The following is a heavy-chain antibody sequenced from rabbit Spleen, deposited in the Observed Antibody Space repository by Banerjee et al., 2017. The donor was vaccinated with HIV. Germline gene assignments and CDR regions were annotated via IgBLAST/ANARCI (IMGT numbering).Heavy chain of an antibody. CDR1: GFSFNSGYD. CDR3: ARDTSTSFSTYGMDL. Sequence: QSLGESGGGLVKPGASLTLTCKASGFSFNSGYDMCWVRQAPGKGLEWIACIYAGSSGNTYSATRAKGRFTISRTSSTTVTLQMTSLTAADTATYFCARDTSTSFSTYGMDLWGPGTLVTVS. D-gene: IGHD1-1*01. CDR2: IYAGSSGNT. J-gene: IGHJ6*01. V-gene: IGHV1S40*01.